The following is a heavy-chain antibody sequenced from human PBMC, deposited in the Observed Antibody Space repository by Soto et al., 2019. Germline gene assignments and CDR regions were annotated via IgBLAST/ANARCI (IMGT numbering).Heavy chain of an antibody. J-gene: IGHJ4*02. V-gene: IGHV3-11*05. CDR2: ISSSSGDT. Sequence: QVQLVESGGGLVKPGGSLRLSCAASGFDLIDYHMSWIRQAPGKGLEWVSYISSSSGDTKYADSVKGRFIISRDNAKNALYLQMNSLRAEDTAVYYCARGRYADSYWGQGILVTVSS. CDR1: GFDLIDYH. CDR3: ARGRYADSY. D-gene: IGHD2-2*01.